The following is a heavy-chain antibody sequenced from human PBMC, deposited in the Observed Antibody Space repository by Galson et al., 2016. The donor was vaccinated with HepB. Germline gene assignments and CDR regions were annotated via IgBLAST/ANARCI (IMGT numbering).Heavy chain of an antibody. Sequence: SLRLSCAASGFTFIGNAMHWVRQAPGKGLEWVAFVSDDGSNKFYADSVKGRFTISRDNSKNMLYVQMNSLRPEDTAVYYCAGVCRFCSGGNPGYYGMDVWGKGTTVTVSS. D-gene: IGHD2-15*01. CDR2: VSDDGSNK. V-gene: IGHV3-30-3*01. CDR3: AGVCRFCSGGNPGYYGMDV. J-gene: IGHJ6*04. CDR1: GFTFIGNA.